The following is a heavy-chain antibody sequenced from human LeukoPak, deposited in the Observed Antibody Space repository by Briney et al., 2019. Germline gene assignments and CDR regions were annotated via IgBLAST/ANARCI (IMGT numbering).Heavy chain of an antibody. CDR1: GFTFSSYA. CDR2: ISRNGGST. Sequence: GGSLRLSCAASGFTFSSYAMHWVRQAPGKGLEYVSAISRNGGSTYYANSVKGRFAISRDNSKNTLYLQMGSLRAEDMAVYYCARDSGSYHAYFEYWGQGTLITVSS. V-gene: IGHV3-64*01. CDR3: ARDSGSYHAYFEY. J-gene: IGHJ4*02. D-gene: IGHD1-26*01.